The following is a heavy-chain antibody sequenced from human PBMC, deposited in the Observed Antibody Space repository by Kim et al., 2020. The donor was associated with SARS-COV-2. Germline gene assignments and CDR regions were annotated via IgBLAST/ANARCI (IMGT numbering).Heavy chain of an antibody. V-gene: IGHV3-20*01. Sequence: YADSVKDRVTISRDNAKNSLYLQMNSLRAEDTALYHGARLNDDGWGGVDPWGQGTLVTVSS. D-gene: IGHD3-10*01. J-gene: IGHJ5*02. CDR3: ARLNDDGWGGVDP.